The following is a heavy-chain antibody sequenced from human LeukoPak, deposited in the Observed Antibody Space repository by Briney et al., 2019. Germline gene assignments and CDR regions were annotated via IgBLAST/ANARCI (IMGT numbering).Heavy chain of an antibody. J-gene: IGHJ6*02. CDR2: IKQDGSGK. CDR1: GFTFSSYW. CDR3: ARDSPLFYYYDSSGYYRDYYYYGMDV. V-gene: IGHV3-7*01. D-gene: IGHD3-22*01. Sequence: PGGSLRLSCAASGFTFSSYWMSWVRQAPGKGLEWVANIKQDGSGKYYVVSMKGRFTISRDNAKNSLYLQMNSLRAEDTAVYYCARDSPLFYYYDSSGYYRDYYYYGMDVWGQGTTVTVSS.